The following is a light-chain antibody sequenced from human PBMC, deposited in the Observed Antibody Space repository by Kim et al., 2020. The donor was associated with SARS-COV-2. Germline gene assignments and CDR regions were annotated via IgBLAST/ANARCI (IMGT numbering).Light chain of an antibody. Sequence: SPGNRATRSCRASQTVNRNYLAWYQQKPGQAPRLLIHSASSRATGIPDRFSGSGSGSDFTLTISRLEPEDFAVYYCHQYGSSSGTFGPGTKVDIK. CDR1: QTVNRNY. V-gene: IGKV3-20*01. CDR3: HQYGSSSGT. CDR2: SAS. J-gene: IGKJ1*01.